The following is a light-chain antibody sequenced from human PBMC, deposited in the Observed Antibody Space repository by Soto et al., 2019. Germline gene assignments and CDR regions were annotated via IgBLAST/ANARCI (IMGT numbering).Light chain of an antibody. CDR2: GAS. V-gene: IGKV3-20*01. CDR1: QTVGNNY. Sequence: EIVLTQSPGTLSLSPGERATLSCRASQTVGNNYLDWYQQKPGQAPRLLIYGASSRATVIPDRFSGSGSGTEFTLTICRLEPEDFAVYYCRQSATSPRTFGQGTKVEIK. CDR3: RQSATSPRT. J-gene: IGKJ1*01.